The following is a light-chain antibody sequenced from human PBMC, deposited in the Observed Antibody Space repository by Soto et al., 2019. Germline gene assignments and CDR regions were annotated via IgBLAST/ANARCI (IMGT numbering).Light chain of an antibody. Sequence: EIVMTQSPATLSVSPGETASLSCRASQSAGNFLAWYQQKPGQAPRLLIYYISTRATGIPARFSGSGSGTEGTLTINSLQSEDSAVYYCQQHDQWPITFGQGTRLEIK. CDR1: QSAGNF. V-gene: IGKV3D-15*01. J-gene: IGKJ5*01. CDR3: QQHDQWPIT. CDR2: YIS.